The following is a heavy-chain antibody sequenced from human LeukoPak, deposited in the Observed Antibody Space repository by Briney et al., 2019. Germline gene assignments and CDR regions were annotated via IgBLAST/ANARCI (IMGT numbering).Heavy chain of an antibody. D-gene: IGHD5-18*01. Sequence: SVKVSCKASGGTFSSYAISWVRQAPGQGLEWMGGIIPIFGTANYAQKFQGRVTITADKSTSTAYMELSSLRSEDTAVYYRARGRLVQLWPQVEGDAFDIWGQGTMVTVSS. CDR1: GGTFSSYA. V-gene: IGHV1-69*06. CDR2: IIPIFGTA. CDR3: ARGRLVQLWPQVEGDAFDI. J-gene: IGHJ3*02.